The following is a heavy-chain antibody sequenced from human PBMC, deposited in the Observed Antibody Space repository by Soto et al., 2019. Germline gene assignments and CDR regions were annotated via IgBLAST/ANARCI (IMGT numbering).Heavy chain of an antibody. V-gene: IGHV1-18*04. CDR1: GYTFTSYG. Sequence: ASVKVSCKASGYTFTSYGISWVRQAPGQGLEWMGWISAYNDNTNYAQKLQGRVTMTTDTSTSTAYMELRSLRSDDTAVYYCARFGEGYYYYGMDVWGQGTTVTVSS. CDR3: ARFGEGYYYYGMDV. J-gene: IGHJ6*02. CDR2: ISAYNDNT. D-gene: IGHD3-10*01.